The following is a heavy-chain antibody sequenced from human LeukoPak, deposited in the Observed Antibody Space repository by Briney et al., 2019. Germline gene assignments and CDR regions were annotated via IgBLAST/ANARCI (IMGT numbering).Heavy chain of an antibody. D-gene: IGHD3-16*02. CDR1: GFTFSSYG. CDR2: ISYDGSNK. J-gene: IGHJ6*02. Sequence: TGRSLRLSCAASGFTFSSYGMHWVRQAPGQGLEWVAVISYDGSNKYYADSVKGRFTISRDNSKNTLYLQMNSLRAEDTAVYYCAKASVYVYYGMDVWGQGTTVTVSS. V-gene: IGHV3-30*18. CDR3: AKASVYVYYGMDV.